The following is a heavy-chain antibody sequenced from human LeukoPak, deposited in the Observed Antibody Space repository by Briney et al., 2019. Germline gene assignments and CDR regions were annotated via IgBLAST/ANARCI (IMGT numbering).Heavy chain of an antibody. CDR1: GGSVSNSGNY. Sequence: PSETLSLTCTVSGGSVSNSGNYWSWIRQPPGKGLEWIGYIYYSGSTNYNPSLKSRVTISVDTSKDQFSLKLTSVTAADTAVYYCARVTTGGYYNYWGRGTLVTVSS. D-gene: IGHD3-22*01. CDR3: ARVTTGGYYNY. J-gene: IGHJ4*02. CDR2: IYYSGST. V-gene: IGHV4-61*08.